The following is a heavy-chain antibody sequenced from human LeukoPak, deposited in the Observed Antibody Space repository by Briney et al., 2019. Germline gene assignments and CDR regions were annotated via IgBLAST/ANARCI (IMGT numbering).Heavy chain of an antibody. Sequence: SETLSLTCAVYGGSFSGYYWSWIRQPPGKGLEWIGEINHSGSTNYNPSLKSRVTISVDTSKNQFSLKLSSVTAADTAVYYCARHPRWSLQRFDPWGQGTLATVSS. CDR1: GGSFSGYY. J-gene: IGHJ5*02. D-gene: IGHD6-13*01. CDR3: ARHPRWSLQRFDP. V-gene: IGHV4-34*01. CDR2: INHSGST.